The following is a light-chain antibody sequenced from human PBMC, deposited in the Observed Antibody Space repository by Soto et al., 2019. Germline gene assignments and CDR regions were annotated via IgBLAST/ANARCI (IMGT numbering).Light chain of an antibody. Sequence: QSLLTQPPSVSGTPGQRVTISCTGSSSNIGAGYDVHWYQQLPGTAPKLLIYGNSNRPSGVPDRFSGSKSGTSASLAITGLQAEDEADYYCQSYDSSLSGLGYVFGTGTKLTVL. CDR2: GNS. CDR3: QSYDSSLSGLGYV. V-gene: IGLV1-40*01. CDR1: SSNIGAGYD. J-gene: IGLJ1*01.